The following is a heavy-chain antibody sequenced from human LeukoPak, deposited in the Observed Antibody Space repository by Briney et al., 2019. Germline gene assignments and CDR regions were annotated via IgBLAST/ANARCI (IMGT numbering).Heavy chain of an antibody. CDR3: ARDWGYYDSSGYFVTPGYFDY. CDR2: IYYSGST. J-gene: IGHJ4*02. CDR1: GGSISSGDYY. D-gene: IGHD3-22*01. Sequence: SETLSLTCTVSGGSISSGDYYWSWIRQPPGKGLEWIGYIYYSGSTYYNPSLKSRVTISVDTPKNQFSLKLSSVTAADTAVYYCARDWGYYDSSGYFVTPGYFDYWGQGTLVTVSS. V-gene: IGHV4-30-4*08.